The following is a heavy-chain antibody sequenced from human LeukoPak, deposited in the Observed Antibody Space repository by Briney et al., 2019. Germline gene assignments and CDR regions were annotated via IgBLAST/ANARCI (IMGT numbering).Heavy chain of an antibody. CDR1: GGSFSGYY. Sequence: SETLSLTCAVYGGSFSGYYWSWIRQPPGKGLEWIGEINHSGSTNYNPSLKSRVTISVDTSKNQFSLKLSSVTAADTAVYYCARLRGGPTRKTFDYWGQGTLVTVSS. CDR3: ARLRGGPTRKTFDY. J-gene: IGHJ4*02. CDR2: INHSGST. V-gene: IGHV4-34*01. D-gene: IGHD3-10*01.